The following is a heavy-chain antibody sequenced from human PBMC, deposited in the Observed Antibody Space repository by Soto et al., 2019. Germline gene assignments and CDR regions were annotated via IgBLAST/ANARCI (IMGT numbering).Heavy chain of an antibody. D-gene: IGHD3-22*01. J-gene: IGHJ4*02. CDR2: IIPLLNTV. CDR3: ARDNGREHYYDSSGYWYYFDY. CDR1: GGTFSNDI. V-gene: IGHV1-69*08. Sequence: GASVKVSCKTSGGTFSNDIITWVRQAPGQGLEWMGRIIPLLNTVNYAQKFQGRVTITADKSTGTAYMEMNSLTAADTAVYYCARDNGREHYYDSSGYWYYFDYWGQGTLVTVSS.